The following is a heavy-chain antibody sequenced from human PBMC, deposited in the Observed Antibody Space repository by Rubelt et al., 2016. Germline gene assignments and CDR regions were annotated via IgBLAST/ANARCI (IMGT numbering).Heavy chain of an antibody. D-gene: IGHD5-24*01. CDR3: ARDLNGYNRFDY. CDR2: THYRSKWYN. V-gene: IGHV6-1*01. Sequence: RGLEWLGRTHYRSKWYNDYAVSVKSRITINPDTSKNQFSLQLNSVTPEDTAVYYCARDLNGYNRFDYWGQGTLVTVSS. J-gene: IGHJ4*02.